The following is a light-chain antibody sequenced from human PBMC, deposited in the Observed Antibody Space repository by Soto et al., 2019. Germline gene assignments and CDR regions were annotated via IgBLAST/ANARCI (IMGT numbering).Light chain of an antibody. CDR1: QGISSW. Sequence: DIQMTQSPSSVSASVGDRVTITCRASQGISSWLAWYQQKPGKAPKLLIYAASSLQSGVPSRFRASGSGTSVTLTISSLQHEDCETYYCQRAKSVPWSFGEGTKVEIK. CDR3: QRAKSVPWS. V-gene: IGKV1-12*01. CDR2: AAS. J-gene: IGKJ1*01.